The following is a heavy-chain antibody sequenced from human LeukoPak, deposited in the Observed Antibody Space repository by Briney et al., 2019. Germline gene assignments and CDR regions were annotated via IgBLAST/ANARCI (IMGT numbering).Heavy chain of an antibody. CDR3: ARGTSYDLFDF. Sequence: PSETLSLTCTVSGGSLSSYYWSWIRQPPGKGLEWIGYIYYSGSTNYNPSLKSRVTISVDTSKNQFSLNLGAVTAADTAVYYCARGTSYDLFDFWGQGILVTVSS. V-gene: IGHV4-59*08. CDR1: GGSLSSYY. J-gene: IGHJ5*01. CDR2: IYYSGST. D-gene: IGHD3-3*01.